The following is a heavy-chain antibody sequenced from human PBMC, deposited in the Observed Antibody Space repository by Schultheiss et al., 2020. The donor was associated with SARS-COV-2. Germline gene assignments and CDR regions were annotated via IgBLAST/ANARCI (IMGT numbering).Heavy chain of an antibody. Sequence: ASVKVSCKASGCTFSSYAISWVRQAPGQGLEWMGWISAYNGNTNYAQKLQGRVTMTTDTSTSTAYMELRSLRSDDTAVYYCARAIHYYDSSGPEYFQHWGQGTLVTVSS. D-gene: IGHD3-22*01. J-gene: IGHJ1*01. V-gene: IGHV1-18*01. CDR3: ARAIHYYDSSGPEYFQH. CDR2: ISAYNGNT. CDR1: GCTFSSYA.